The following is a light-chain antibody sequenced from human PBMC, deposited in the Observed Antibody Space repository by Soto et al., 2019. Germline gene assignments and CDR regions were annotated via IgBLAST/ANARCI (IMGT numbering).Light chain of an antibody. J-gene: IGLJ2*01. CDR2: DVS. Sequence: QAVVTQPASVSGSPGQSITISCTGTSSDVGGYNYVSWYQQHPGKAPKLMIYDVSNRPSGVSNRFSGSKSGNTASLTISGLQAEDEADYYCSSSTSSSTRVFGGGTKLTVL. CDR3: SSSTSSSTRV. V-gene: IGLV2-14*01. CDR1: SSDVGGYNY.